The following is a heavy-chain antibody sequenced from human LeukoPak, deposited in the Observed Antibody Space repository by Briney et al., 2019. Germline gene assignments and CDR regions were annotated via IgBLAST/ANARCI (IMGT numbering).Heavy chain of an antibody. J-gene: IGHJ4*02. V-gene: IGHV1-69*05. Sequence: ASVKVSCEASGGTFSSYAISWVRQAPGQGLERMGGIIPIFGTANYAQKFQGRVTITTDESTSTAYMELSSLRSEDTAVYYCARARQGLNDFDYWGQGTLVTVSS. CDR2: IIPIFGTA. CDR1: GGTFSSYA. CDR3: ARARQGLNDFDY.